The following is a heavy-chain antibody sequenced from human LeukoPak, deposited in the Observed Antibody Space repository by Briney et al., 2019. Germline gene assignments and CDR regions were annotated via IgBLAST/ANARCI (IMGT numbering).Heavy chain of an antibody. D-gene: IGHD6-6*01. CDR2: VYYSGST. CDR3: ARERYEYSSSYYFDY. J-gene: IGHJ4*02. CDR1: GGSINSTYY. Sequence: PSETLSLTCIVSGGSINSTYYWGWIRQPPGKGLEWIGTVYYSGSTYYNPSLKSRVTISVDTSKNQFSLKLSSVTAADTAVYYCARERYEYSSSYYFDYWGQGTLVTVSS. V-gene: IGHV4-39*07.